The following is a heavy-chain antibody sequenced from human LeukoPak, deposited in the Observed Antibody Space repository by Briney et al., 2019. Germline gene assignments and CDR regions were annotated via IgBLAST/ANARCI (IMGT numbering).Heavy chain of an antibody. CDR1: GFTFSSYG. CDR3: ATPRLISFRNRDY. CDR2: ISGSGGST. Sequence: PGGSLRLSCAASGFTFSSYGMSWVRQAPGKGLEWVSAISGSGGSTNYADSVKGRFTISRDNSKNTLYLQMNSLRAEDTAVYYCATPRLISFRNRDYWGQGTLVTVSS. J-gene: IGHJ4*02. V-gene: IGHV3-23*01. D-gene: IGHD3-16*01.